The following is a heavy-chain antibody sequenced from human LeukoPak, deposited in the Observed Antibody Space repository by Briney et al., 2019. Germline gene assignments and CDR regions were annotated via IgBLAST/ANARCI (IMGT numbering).Heavy chain of an antibody. Sequence: SGTLSLTCAVYGGSFSGYYWSWIRQPPGKGLEWIGEINHSGSTNYNPSLKSRVTISVDTSKNQFSLKLSSVTAADTAVYYCARGITIFGVVIIRNWFDPWGQGTLVTVSS. CDR3: ARGITIFGVVIIRNWFDP. J-gene: IGHJ5*02. CDR2: INHSGST. V-gene: IGHV4-34*01. CDR1: GGSFSGYY. D-gene: IGHD3-3*01.